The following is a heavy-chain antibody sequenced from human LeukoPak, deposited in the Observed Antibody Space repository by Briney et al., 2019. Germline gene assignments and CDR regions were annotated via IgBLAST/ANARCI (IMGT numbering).Heavy chain of an antibody. CDR3: ASIGGCSSTSCSIGRESLLDGYYYYYYMDV. V-gene: IGHV1-2*02. D-gene: IGHD2-2*01. CDR1: GYTFTGYY. Sequence: GASVKVSCKASGYTFTGYYMHWVRQAPEQGLEWMGWINPNSGGTNYAQKFQGRVTMTRDTSISTAYMELSRLRSDDTAVYYCASIGGCSSTSCSIGRESLLDGYYYYYYMDVWGKGTMVTVSS. CDR2: INPNSGGT. J-gene: IGHJ6*03.